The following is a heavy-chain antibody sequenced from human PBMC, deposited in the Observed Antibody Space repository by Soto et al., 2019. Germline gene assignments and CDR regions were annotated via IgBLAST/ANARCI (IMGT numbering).Heavy chain of an antibody. D-gene: IGHD6-13*01. CDR3: AKDRVGHSSSWFDY. Sequence: GGSLRLSCAASGFTFSSYTMNWVRQAPGKGLEWVSSISSSGTYIYYADSVKGRLTISRDNAKNSLYLQMNSLRAEDTALYYCAKDRVGHSSSWFDYWGQGTLVTVSS. CDR1: GFTFSSYT. CDR2: ISSSGTYI. V-gene: IGHV3-21*04. J-gene: IGHJ4*02.